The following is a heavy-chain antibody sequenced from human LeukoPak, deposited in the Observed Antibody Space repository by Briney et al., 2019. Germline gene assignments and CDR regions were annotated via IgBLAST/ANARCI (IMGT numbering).Heavy chain of an antibody. CDR2: TYYRSKWYN. D-gene: IGHD2-2*01. CDR3: ARESSGKYQLLWTSYYYYYYMDV. V-gene: IGHV6-1*01. J-gene: IGHJ6*03. CDR1: GDSVSSNSAA. Sequence: SQTLSLTCAISGDSVSSNSAAWNWIRQSPSRGLEWLGRTYYRSKWYNDYAVSVKSRITINPDTSKNQFSLLLNSVTPEDTAVYYCARESSGKYQLLWTSYYYYYYMDVWGKGTTVTISS.